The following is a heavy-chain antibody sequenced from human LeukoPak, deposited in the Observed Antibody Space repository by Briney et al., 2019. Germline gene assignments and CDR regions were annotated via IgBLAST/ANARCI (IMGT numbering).Heavy chain of an antibody. CDR1: GGTFSSYA. J-gene: IGHJ3*02. CDR3: ARNSGSEDAFDI. Sequence: SVKVSCKASGGTFSSYAISWVRQAPGQGLEWMGGIIPIFGTANYAQKFQGRVTITTDESTSTAYMELSSLRSEDTAVYYCARNSGSEDAFDIWGQGTMVTVSS. D-gene: IGHD1-26*01. V-gene: IGHV1-69*05. CDR2: IIPIFGTA.